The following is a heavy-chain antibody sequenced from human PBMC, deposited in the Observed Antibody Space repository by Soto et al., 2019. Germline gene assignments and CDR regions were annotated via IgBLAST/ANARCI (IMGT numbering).Heavy chain of an antibody. D-gene: IGHD3-16*01. CDR2: ISTAGGST. V-gene: IGHV3-23*01. J-gene: IGHJ3*01. Sequence: EVQLLESGGGLVQLGGSLRLSCAASGFTFSDYVMSWVRQASGKGLEWVSTISTAGGSTYYADSVKGRFTISRDNSKNTLYLQMNSLRAEDTAVYYCAKLLCWESPKRNAFDVWGQGTMVSVSS. CDR3: AKLLCWESPKRNAFDV. CDR1: GFTFSDYV.